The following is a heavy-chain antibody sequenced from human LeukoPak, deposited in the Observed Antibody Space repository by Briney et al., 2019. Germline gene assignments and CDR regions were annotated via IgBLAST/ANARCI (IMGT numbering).Heavy chain of an antibody. CDR3: ARFSSGWYYFDY. Sequence: GGSLRLSCPASGFTFSDYYMSWIRQAPGKGLEWVSYISSRSSHTNYADSVKGRFTISRDNAKNSLYLQMNSLRAEDTAVYYCARFSSGWYYFDYWGQGTLVTVSS. CDR1: GFTFSDYY. D-gene: IGHD6-19*01. V-gene: IGHV3-11*03. J-gene: IGHJ4*02. CDR2: ISSRSSHT.